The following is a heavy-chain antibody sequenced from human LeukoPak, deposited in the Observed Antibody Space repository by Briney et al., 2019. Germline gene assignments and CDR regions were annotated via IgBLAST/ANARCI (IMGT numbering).Heavy chain of an antibody. D-gene: IGHD5-24*01. CDR1: GGTFSSYA. CDR2: IIPIFGTA. Sequence: SVKVSCKASGGTFSSYAISWVRQAPGRGLEWMGRIIPIFGTANYAQKFQGRVTITTDESTSTAYMELSSLRSEDTAVYYCARDGVGRDGYNSYYFDYWGQGTLVTVSS. V-gene: IGHV1-69*05. J-gene: IGHJ4*02. CDR3: ARDGVGRDGYNSYYFDY.